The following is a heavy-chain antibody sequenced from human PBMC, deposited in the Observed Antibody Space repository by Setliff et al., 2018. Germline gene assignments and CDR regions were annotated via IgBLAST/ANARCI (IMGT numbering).Heavy chain of an antibody. Sequence: GGSLRLSCAASGFTFSSFAMTWVRQAPGRGLQWVSVINDSAGTSTYHADSVKGRFTISGDNSKNTLYLQMNSLRAEDTAVYFCAKSPVAYCSGAVCYPFDYWGQGTLVTVSS. CDR1: GFTFSSFA. CDR3: AKSPVAYCSGAVCYPFDY. J-gene: IGHJ4*02. V-gene: IGHV3-23*01. CDR2: INDSAGTST. D-gene: IGHD2-8*02.